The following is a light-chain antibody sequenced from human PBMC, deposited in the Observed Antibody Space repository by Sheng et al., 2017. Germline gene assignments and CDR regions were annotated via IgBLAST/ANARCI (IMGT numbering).Light chain of an antibody. V-gene: IGLV3-25*03. J-gene: IGLJ7*01. CDR1: ALPKQF. CDR3: QSADSSGPYRAV. CDR2: KDS. Sequence: SHELTQSPSVSVSPGQTARITCSGDALPKQFVYWYRQKPGQAPVLVIYKDSERPSGIPERFSGSSSGTTVTLTISGVQTEDEADYYCQSADSSGPYRAVFGGGTHLTRPR.